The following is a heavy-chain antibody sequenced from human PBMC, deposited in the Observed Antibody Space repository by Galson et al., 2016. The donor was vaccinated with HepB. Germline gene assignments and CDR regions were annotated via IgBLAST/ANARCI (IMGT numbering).Heavy chain of an antibody. V-gene: IGHV3-15*01. CDR3: TTEFGPVAEGYYFDY. J-gene: IGHJ4*02. D-gene: IGHD2-15*01. Sequence: SLRLSCAASGFAFANAWMSWVRQAPGKGLEWVGRIRGKTDGGTTHYAAPVQGRFTISRDDSKDTVYLQINSLKSEDTAMYYCTTEFGPVAEGYYFDYWGRGALVTVSS. CDR2: IRGKTDGGTT. CDR1: GFAFANAW.